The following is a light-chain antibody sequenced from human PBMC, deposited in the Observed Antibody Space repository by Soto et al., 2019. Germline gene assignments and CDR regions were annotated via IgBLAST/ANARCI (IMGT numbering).Light chain of an antibody. V-gene: IGLV2-11*01. J-gene: IGLJ3*02. CDR2: DVT. CDR1: SSDVGGYNF. Sequence: QSALTQPRSVSGSPGQSVTISCTGTSSDVGGYNFVSWYQHQPGKAPKLIIYDVTKWPSGVPDRFSGSKSGNTASLTISGLQAEDEADYYCCSYAGRYTWVFGGGTQLTVL. CDR3: CSYAGRYTWV.